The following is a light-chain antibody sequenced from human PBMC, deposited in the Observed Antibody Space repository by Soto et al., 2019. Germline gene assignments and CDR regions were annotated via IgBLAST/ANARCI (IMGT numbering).Light chain of an antibody. J-gene: IGKJ4*01. CDR1: QSVSTH. V-gene: IGKV3D-15*01. CDR3: QQYAQWPLT. CDR2: GAS. Sequence: EIVMTQSPGTLSVSPGERATLYCRASQSVSTHLVWYQQRPGQAPRLLIYGASTRASGIPARFSGSGSGTEFPLTISGLQSEDFAGYYCQQYAQWPLTFGGGTEVEIK.